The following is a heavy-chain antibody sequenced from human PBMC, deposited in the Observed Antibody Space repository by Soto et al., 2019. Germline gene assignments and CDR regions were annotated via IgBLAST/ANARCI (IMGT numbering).Heavy chain of an antibody. CDR1: GYTFTSYG. D-gene: IGHD2-15*01. CDR2: ISAYNGNT. J-gene: IGHJ5*02. V-gene: IGHV1-18*01. Sequence: ASVTVSCTASGYTFTSYGISWVRQAPGQGLEWMGWISAYNGNTNYAQKLQGRVTMTTDTSTSTAYMELRSLRSDDTAVYYCARGIGCSGGSCYEGPWGQGTLVTVSS. CDR3: ARGIGCSGGSCYEGP.